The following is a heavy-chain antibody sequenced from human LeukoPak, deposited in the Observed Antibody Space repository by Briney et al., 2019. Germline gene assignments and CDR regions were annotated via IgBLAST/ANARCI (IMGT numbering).Heavy chain of an antibody. V-gene: IGHV1-69*06. Sequence: SVKVSCKASGGTFSSYAISWVRQAPGQGLEWMGGIIPIFGTANYAQKFRGRVTITADKSTSTAYMELSSLRSEDTAVYYCARDALRYFDWLYYWGQGTLVTVSS. CDR2: IIPIFGTA. D-gene: IGHD3-9*01. J-gene: IGHJ4*02. CDR3: ARDALRYFDWLYY. CDR1: GGTFSSYA.